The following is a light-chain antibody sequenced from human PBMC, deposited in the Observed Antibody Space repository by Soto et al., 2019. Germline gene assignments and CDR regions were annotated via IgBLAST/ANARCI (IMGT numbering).Light chain of an antibody. V-gene: IGKV3-20*01. J-gene: IGKJ1*01. CDR3: QQYGSSPQT. Sequence: IVLTQSPATLSLSPGERATLSCRTSQSVNSYLAWYQQKPGQAPRLLIYGASSRATGVPDRFSGSGSGTDFTLTISRLEPEDFAVYYCQQYGSSPQTFGQGTKVDIK. CDR2: GAS. CDR1: QSVNSY.